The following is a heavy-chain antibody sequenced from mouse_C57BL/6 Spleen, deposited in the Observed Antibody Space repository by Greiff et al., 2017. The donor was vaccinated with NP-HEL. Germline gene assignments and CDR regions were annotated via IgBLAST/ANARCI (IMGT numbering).Heavy chain of an antibody. D-gene: IGHD1-1*01. J-gene: IGHJ2*01. CDR1: GYTFTSYW. CDR2: IDPSDSYT. Sequence: QVQLQQPGAELVMPGASVKLSCKASGYTFTSYWMHWVKQRPGQGLEWIGEIDPSDSYTNYNQKFKGKSTLTVDKSSSTAYMQLSSLTSEDSAVYYCARMTTVLDYWGQGTTLTVSS. V-gene: IGHV1-69*01. CDR3: ARMTTVLDY.